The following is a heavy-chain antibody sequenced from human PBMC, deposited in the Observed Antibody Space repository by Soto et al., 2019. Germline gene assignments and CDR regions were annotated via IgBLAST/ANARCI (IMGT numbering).Heavy chain of an antibody. CDR1: GFTFSMYA. J-gene: IGHJ4*02. D-gene: IGHD1-1*01. CDR2: ISNDGYTT. Sequence: GGSLRLSFAASGFTFSMYAMSWVRQAPGKGLEWVSGISNDGYTTYYADSVTGRFTISRDNSQNMLFLQMNSLGVEDAAVYYCARDRQPDGIWTFDFWGRGAQVTVSS. CDR3: ARDRQPDGIWTFDF. V-gene: IGHV3-23*01.